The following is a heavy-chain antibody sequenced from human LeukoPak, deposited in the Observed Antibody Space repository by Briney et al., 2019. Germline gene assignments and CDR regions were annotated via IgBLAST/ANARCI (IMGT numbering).Heavy chain of an antibody. CDR1: GYTFTSYG. V-gene: IGHV1-18*01. D-gene: IGHD5-24*01. CDR3: ARDIGWMATIDY. J-gene: IGHJ4*02. Sequence: ASVKVSCKASGYTFTSYGISWVRQAPGQGLEWMGWISAYNGNTNYAQKFQGRVIMTTDTSTSTAYMELRRMGSDDTAVYYCARDIGWMATIDYWGQGTPVTVSS. CDR2: ISAYNGNT.